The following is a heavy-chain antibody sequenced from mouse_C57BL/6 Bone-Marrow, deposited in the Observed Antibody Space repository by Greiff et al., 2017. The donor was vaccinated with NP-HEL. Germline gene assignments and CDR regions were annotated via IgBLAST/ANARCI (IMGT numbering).Heavy chain of an antibody. CDR2: IHPNSGST. CDR3: ARDGYYGYYYAMDY. J-gene: IGHJ4*01. Sequence: VQLQQPGAELVKPGASVKLSCKASGYTFTSYWMHWVKQRPGQGLEWIGMIHPNSGSTNYNEKFKSKATLTVDKSSSTAYMQLSSLTSEDSAVYYCARDGYYGYYYAMDYWGQGTSVTVSS. CDR1: GYTFTSYW. D-gene: IGHD2-3*01. V-gene: IGHV1-64*01.